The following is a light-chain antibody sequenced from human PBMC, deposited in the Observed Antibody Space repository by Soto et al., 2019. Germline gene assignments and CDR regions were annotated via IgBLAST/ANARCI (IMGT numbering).Light chain of an antibody. J-gene: IGLJ1*01. Sequence: QSALAQPASVSGSPGQSITISCTGTSSDFGGYNYVSWYQQHPGKAPKLMIYEVSNRPSGVSNRFSGSKSGNTASLTISGLQAEDEADYYCSSYTSSSTLYVFGTGTTVTVL. CDR3: SSYTSSSTLYV. CDR1: SSDFGGYNY. CDR2: EVS. V-gene: IGLV2-14*01.